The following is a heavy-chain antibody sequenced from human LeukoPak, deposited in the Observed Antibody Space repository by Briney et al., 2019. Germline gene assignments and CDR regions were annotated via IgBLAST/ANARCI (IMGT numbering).Heavy chain of an antibody. CDR2: ISSSGSTI. V-gene: IGHV3-48*03. CDR3: ARDQLRTGAFDI. J-gene: IGHJ3*02. CDR1: GFTFSSYE. Sequence: GGSLRLSCAASGFTFSSYEMNWVRQAPGKGLEWVSYISSSGSTIYFADSMKGRLTISRDNAKDSLYLQMSSLRAEDTAVYYCARDQLRTGAFDIWGQGTMVTVSS. D-gene: IGHD4-17*01.